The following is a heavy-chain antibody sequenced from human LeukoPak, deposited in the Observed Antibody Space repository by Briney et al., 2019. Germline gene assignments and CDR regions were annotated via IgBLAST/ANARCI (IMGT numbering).Heavy chain of an antibody. Sequence: GESLKISCKGSGYSFTSYWIGWVRQMPGKGLEWMEIIYPGDSDTRYSPSFQGQVTISADKSISTAYLQWSSLKASDTAMYYCARHSRYYDSSGYTFDPWGQGTLVTVSS. CDR1: GYSFTSYW. D-gene: IGHD3-22*01. CDR2: IYPGDSDT. J-gene: IGHJ5*02. V-gene: IGHV5-51*01. CDR3: ARHSRYYDSSGYTFDP.